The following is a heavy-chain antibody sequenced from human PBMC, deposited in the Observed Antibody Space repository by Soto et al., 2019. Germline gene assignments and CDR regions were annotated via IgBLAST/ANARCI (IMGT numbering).Heavy chain of an antibody. CDR2: IYWDDDK. D-gene: IGHD3-3*01. Sequence: QITLKESGPTLVKPTQTLTLTCTFSGFSLSTSGVSVGWIRQPPGKALEWLALIYWDDDKRYSPSLKSRLTITKDTSKIQVVLTMTNMDPVDTATDYCAHRLHFGRMDVWGQGTTVTVSS. CDR3: AHRLHFGRMDV. CDR1: GFSLSTSGVS. J-gene: IGHJ6*01. V-gene: IGHV2-5*02.